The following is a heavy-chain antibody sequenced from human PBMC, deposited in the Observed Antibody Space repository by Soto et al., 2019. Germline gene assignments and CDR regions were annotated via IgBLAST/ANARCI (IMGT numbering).Heavy chain of an antibody. CDR3: ARGWNDFTH. J-gene: IGHJ4*02. CDR1: GGTFRSYA. V-gene: IGHV1-69*01. Sequence: QVQLVQSVAEVKKPGSSVKVSCKASGGTFRSYAISWVRQAPGQGLECMGGIIPVFGTANYAQKFQGRVTITADEATSTVYMALSSLRSEDTDVYYCARGWNDFTHWGQGTLVTVSS. D-gene: IGHD1-1*01. CDR2: IIPVFGTA.